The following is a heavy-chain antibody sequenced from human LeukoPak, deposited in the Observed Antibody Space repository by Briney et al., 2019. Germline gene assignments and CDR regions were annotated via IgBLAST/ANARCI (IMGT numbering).Heavy chain of an antibody. D-gene: IGHD1-26*01. Sequence: GGSLRLSCAASGFTFSSYGMHWVRQAPGKGLEWVAFIRYDGSNKYYADSVKGRFTISRDSSKNTLYLQMNSLRAEDTAVYYCAKDHSGSYYIDYWGQGTLVTVSS. J-gene: IGHJ4*02. CDR2: IRYDGSNK. CDR3: AKDHSGSYYIDY. V-gene: IGHV3-30*02. CDR1: GFTFSSYG.